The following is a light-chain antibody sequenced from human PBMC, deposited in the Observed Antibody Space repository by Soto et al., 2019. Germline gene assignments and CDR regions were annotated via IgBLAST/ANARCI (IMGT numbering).Light chain of an antibody. J-gene: IGKJ4*01. CDR1: QSVDND. Sequence: IGVTKSPATLSVSPGDRATLSCRASQSVDNDLAWYQQKPGQPPRLLIYDASTRATGIPARFSGSQSGTEFTLTIICLLSEDFAVYSCQQYNNLPLTFGGGSKVDIK. CDR2: DAS. V-gene: IGKV3D-15*01. CDR3: QQYNNLPLT.